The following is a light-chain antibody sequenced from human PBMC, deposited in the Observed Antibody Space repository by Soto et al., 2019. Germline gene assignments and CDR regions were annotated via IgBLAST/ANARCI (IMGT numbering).Light chain of an antibody. CDR1: QGISSY. CDR3: QQVNSYPIT. Sequence: DIQLTQSPSFLSASLGDRVTITCRAIQGISSYLAWYQQKPGNVPKLLIYAASTLQSGVPSRFSGSGFGTQFTLTISSLQPEDFATYYCQQVNSYPITFGQGTRLEI. CDR2: AAS. V-gene: IGKV1-9*01. J-gene: IGKJ5*01.